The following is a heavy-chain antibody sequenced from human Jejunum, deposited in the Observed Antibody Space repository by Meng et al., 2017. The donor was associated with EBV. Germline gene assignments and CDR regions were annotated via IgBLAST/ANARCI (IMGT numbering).Heavy chain of an antibody. CDR3: ARLGGYASGTYYPIDP. CDR2: INHGGGA. V-gene: IGHV4-34*01. D-gene: IGHD3-10*01. J-gene: IGHJ5*02. CDR1: GGSFSDYY. Sequence: QLRRWGAGLLKPPETLSLTCAVYGGSFSDYYWTWIRQPPGKGLEWIGEINHGGGAIYNPSLKSRVTISVDTSKNQFSLKLSSVTAADTAVYYCARLGGYASGTYYPIDPWGQGTLVTVSS.